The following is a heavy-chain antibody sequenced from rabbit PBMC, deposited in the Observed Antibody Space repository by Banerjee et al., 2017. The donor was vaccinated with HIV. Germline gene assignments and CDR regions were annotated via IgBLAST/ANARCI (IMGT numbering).Heavy chain of an antibody. D-gene: IGHD4-1*01. V-gene: IGHV1S45*01. CDR2: INTSSGNT. Sequence: QEQLKETGGGLVQPGGSLTLSCKASGFDFSSYYMCWVRRAPGKGLEWIACINTSSGNTVYASWAKGRFTISKTSSTTVTLQMTSLTAADTATYFCARDLAGVIGWNFNLWGQGTLVTVS. J-gene: IGHJ4*01. CDR1: GFDFSSYY. CDR3: ARDLAGVIGWNFNL.